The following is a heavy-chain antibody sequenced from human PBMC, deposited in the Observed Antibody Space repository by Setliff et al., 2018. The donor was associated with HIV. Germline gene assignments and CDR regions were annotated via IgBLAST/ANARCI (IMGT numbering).Heavy chain of an antibody. CDR3: ARLGYVSGGFYKTPGPYYFDY. CDR2: IYYSGAT. CDR1: GGSFSGYH. D-gene: IGHD3-10*01. Sequence: SETLSLTCAVYGGSFSGYHWNWIRQFPGKGLEWIGIIYYSGATYYNPSLTSRVIISVDTSRNQFSLKLRSVTAADTAAYYCARLGYVSGGFYKTPGPYYFDYWGQGALVTVSS. V-gene: IGHV4-34*01. J-gene: IGHJ4*02.